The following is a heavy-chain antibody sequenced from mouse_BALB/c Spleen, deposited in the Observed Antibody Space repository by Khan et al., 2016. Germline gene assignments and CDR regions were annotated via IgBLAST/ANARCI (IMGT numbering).Heavy chain of an antibody. J-gene: IGHJ2*01. V-gene: IGHV5-17*02. CDR3: TRGDY. CDR2: ISSGSSTI. CDR1: GFTFSRFG. Sequence: EVELVESGGGLVQPGGSRKLSCAASGFTFSRFGMHWVRQTPEKGLEWVAFISSGSSTIYYADTLKGRFTISRDNPTNALLLQLTSLRSEDTAIYYWTRGDYWGQGTTRTVAS.